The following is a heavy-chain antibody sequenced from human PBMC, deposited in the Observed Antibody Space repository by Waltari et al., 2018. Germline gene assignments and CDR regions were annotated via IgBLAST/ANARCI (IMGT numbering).Heavy chain of an antibody. V-gene: IGHV4-34*01. CDR2: INHSGST. CDR3: ARGGGRHAFDI. J-gene: IGHJ3*02. D-gene: IGHD3-16*01. Sequence: QVQLQQWGAGLLKPSETLSLTCAVSGGSFSGYYWSWIRQPPGKGLEWIGEINHSGSTNYNPSLKSRVTISVDTSKNQFYLKLSSVTAADTAVYYCARGGGRHAFDIWGQGTMVTVSS. CDR1: GGSFSGYY.